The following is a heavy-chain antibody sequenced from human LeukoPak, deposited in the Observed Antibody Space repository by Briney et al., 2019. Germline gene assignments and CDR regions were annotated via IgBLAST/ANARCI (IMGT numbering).Heavy chain of an antibody. D-gene: IGHD5-18*01. CDR2: IYYSGST. CDR3: ARRGYSYGSRGAFDI. V-gene: IGHV4-59*12. Sequence: SETLSLTCTVSGGSISSYYWSWIRQSPGKGLEWIGYIYYSGSTNYNPSLKSRVTISVDTSKNQFSLKLSSVTAADTAVYYCARRGYSYGSRGAFDIWGQGTMVTVSS. J-gene: IGHJ3*02. CDR1: GGSISSYY.